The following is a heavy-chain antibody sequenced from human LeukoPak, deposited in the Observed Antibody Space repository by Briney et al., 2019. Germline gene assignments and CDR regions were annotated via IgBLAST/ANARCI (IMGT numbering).Heavy chain of an antibody. J-gene: IGHJ4*02. CDR2: ISNNGGYT. D-gene: IGHD2-15*01. V-gene: IGHV3-23*01. Sequence: PGGSLRLSCAASGFTFSSSAMSWVRQAPGKGLEWVSAISNNGGYTYYADSVQGRFTISRDNSKSTLCLQMSSLRAEDTAVYYCAKQLGYCSDGSCYFPYRGQGTLVTVSS. CDR1: GFTFSSSA. CDR3: AKQLGYCSDGSCYFPY.